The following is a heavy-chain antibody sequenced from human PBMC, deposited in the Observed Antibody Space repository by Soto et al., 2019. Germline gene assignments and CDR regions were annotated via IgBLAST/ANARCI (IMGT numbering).Heavy chain of an antibody. CDR2: IYHSGSS. V-gene: IGHV4-39*01. Sequence: QLQLQESGPGLVKPSETLSLTCTVSGGSISSSNYYWGWIRQPPGKGLEWIGNIYHSGSSYYNPSLKSRVTMSVDTSKNQFSLKLSSVTAADTAVYYCARRWSSALWDVWGQGTTVTVSS. CDR3: ARRWSSALWDV. CDR1: GGSISSSNYY. D-gene: IGHD2-15*01. J-gene: IGHJ6*02.